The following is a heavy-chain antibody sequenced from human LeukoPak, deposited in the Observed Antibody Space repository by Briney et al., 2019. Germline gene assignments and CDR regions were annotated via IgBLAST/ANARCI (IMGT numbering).Heavy chain of an antibody. CDR1: GGPFSGYY. J-gene: IGHJ4*02. Sequence: MSSETLSLTCAVYGGPFSGYYWSWIRQPPGKGLEWIGEINHSGSTNYNPSLKSRVTISVDTSKDQFSLKLSSVTAADTAVYYCARGPNYGGNSKDFDYWGQGTLVTVSS. D-gene: IGHD4-23*01. CDR3: ARGPNYGGNSKDFDY. CDR2: INHSGST. V-gene: IGHV4-34*01.